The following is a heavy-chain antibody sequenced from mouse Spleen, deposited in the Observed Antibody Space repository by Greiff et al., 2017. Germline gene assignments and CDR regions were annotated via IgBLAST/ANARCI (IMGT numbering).Heavy chain of an antibody. J-gene: IGHJ3*01. CDR2: IDPEDGDT. D-gene: IGHD2-5*01. V-gene: IGHV14-1*01. CDR1: GFNIKDYY. CDR3: TTFPPYYSNYTWFAY. Sequence: VQLQQSGAELVRPGASVKLSCTASGFNIKDYYMHWVKQRPEQGLEWIGRIDPEDGDTEYAPKFQGKATMTADTSSNTAYLQLSSLTSEDTAVYYCTTFPPYYSNYTWFAYWGQGTLVTVSA.